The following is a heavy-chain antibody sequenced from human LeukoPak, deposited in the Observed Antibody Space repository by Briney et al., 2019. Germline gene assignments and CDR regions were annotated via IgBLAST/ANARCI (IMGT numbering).Heavy chain of an antibody. CDR3: ARSDGPTLAYCGGDCEHWVWFDP. Sequence: ASVKVSCKASGYTFTSYGISWVRQAPGQGLEWMGWISAYNGNTNYAQKLQGRVTMTTDTSTSTAYMELRSLRSDDTAVYYCARSDGPTLAYCGGDCEHWVWFDPWGQGTLVTASS. CDR1: GYTFTSYG. CDR2: ISAYNGNT. V-gene: IGHV1-18*01. D-gene: IGHD2-21*02. J-gene: IGHJ5*02.